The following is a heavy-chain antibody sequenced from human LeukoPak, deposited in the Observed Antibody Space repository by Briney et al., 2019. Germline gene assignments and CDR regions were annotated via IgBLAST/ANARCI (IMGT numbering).Heavy chain of an antibody. D-gene: IGHD6-19*01. Sequence: SETLSLTCTVSGGSISSYYWSWIRQPPGKGLEWIGYIYYSGSTNYNPSLKSRVTISLDTSKNQFSLKLSSVTTADTAAYYCARQNIAVAGRGGFDPWGQGTLVTVSS. J-gene: IGHJ5*02. CDR2: IYYSGST. CDR1: GGSISSYY. CDR3: ARQNIAVAGRGGFDP. V-gene: IGHV4-59*01.